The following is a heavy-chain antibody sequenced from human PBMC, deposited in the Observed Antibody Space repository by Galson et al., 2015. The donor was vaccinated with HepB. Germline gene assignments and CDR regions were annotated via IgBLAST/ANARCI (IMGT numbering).Heavy chain of an antibody. V-gene: IGHV3-23*01. CDR2: ISGSGGSR. D-gene: IGHD6-13*01. Sequence: SLRLSCAASGFTFSNYAMTWVRQVPGEGLEWVSSISGSGGSRYYTDSVKGRFTISRDNSKSTLYLQMNSLRSEDAAVYFCAIIIDAAGTGWWGQGTLVTVSS. CDR3: AIIIDAAGTGW. J-gene: IGHJ4*02. CDR1: GFTFSNYA.